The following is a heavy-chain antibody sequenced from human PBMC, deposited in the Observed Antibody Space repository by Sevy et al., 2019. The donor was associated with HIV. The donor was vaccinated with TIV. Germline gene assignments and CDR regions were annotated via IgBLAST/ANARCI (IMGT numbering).Heavy chain of an antibody. J-gene: IGHJ5*02. CDR1: GYTFIAHY. CDR3: ARRGAFDFDTSGFLSP. D-gene: IGHD3-22*01. V-gene: IGHV1-2*02. Sequence: ASVKVSCTSSGYTFIAHYLHWVRQAPGQGLEWMGWISPDSGDTKYTEKFQGRVTMTRDTSISTAYMELKSLRSDDTAVYYCARRGAFDFDTSGFLSPWGQGTLVTVSS. CDR2: ISPDSGDT.